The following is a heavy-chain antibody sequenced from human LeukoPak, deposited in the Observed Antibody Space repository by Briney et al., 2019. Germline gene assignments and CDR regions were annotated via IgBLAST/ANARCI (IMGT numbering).Heavy chain of an antibody. Sequence: GGSLRLSCAASGFTFSSYAMHWVRQAPGKGLEWVAVISYDGSNKYYADSVKGRFTISRDNSKNTLYLQMNSLRAEDTAVYYCAREEQLAPDFVGMDVWGQGTTVTVSS. J-gene: IGHJ6*02. CDR2: ISYDGSNK. D-gene: IGHD6-6*01. CDR3: AREEQLAPDFVGMDV. CDR1: GFTFSSYA. V-gene: IGHV3-30-3*01.